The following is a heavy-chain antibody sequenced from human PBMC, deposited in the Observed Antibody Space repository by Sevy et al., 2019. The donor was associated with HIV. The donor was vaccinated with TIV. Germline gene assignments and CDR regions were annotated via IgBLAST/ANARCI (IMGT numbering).Heavy chain of an antibody. CDR2: IYYNGRT. V-gene: IGHV4-59*01. CDR3: ARAWSGYYYAMDV. CDR1: GDSISGYY. Sequence: SETLSLTCTVSGDSISGYYWSWIRQPPGKGLQWIGYIYYNGRTNHNPSLKRRVTISEDTSKNQFSLRLTSVTAADTAVYYCARAWSGYYYAMDVWGQGTTVTVSS. J-gene: IGHJ6*02. D-gene: IGHD3-3*01.